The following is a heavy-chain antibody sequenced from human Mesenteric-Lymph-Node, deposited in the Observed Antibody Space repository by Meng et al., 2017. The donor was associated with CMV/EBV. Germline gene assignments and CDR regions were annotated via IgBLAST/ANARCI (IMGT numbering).Heavy chain of an antibody. CDR1: GGSISTYY. J-gene: IGHJ4*02. D-gene: IGHD5-18*01. V-gene: IGHV4-59*01. CDR2: IYYSGST. CDR3: ARVGYFDDIDY. Sequence: SETLSLTCTVSGGSISTYYWSWIRQPPGKGLEWIGYIYYSGSTNYNPSLKSRVTISEDTSKNQSSLKLSSVAAADTAVYYCARVGYFDDIDYWGQGTLVTVSS.